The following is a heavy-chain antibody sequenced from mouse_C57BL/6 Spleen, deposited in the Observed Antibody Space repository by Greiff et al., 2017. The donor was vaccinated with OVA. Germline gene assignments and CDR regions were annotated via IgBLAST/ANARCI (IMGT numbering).Heavy chain of an antibody. CDR2: ISYDGSN. Sequence: EVQLQQSGPGLVKPSQSLSLTCSVTGYSITSGYYWNWIRQFPGNKLEWMGYISYDGSNNYNPSLKNRISITRDTSKNQFFLKLNSVTTEDTATYYCARGGGYGNYRTWFAYWGQGTLVTVSA. J-gene: IGHJ3*01. V-gene: IGHV3-6*01. D-gene: IGHD2-10*02. CDR3: ARGGGYGNYRTWFAY. CDR1: GYSITSGYY.